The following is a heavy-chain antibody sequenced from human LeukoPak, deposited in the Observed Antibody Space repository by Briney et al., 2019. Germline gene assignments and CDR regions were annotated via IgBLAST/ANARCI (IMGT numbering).Heavy chain of an antibody. D-gene: IGHD6-13*01. Sequence: GGSLRLSCAASGFTFSDYYMSWIRQAPGKGLEWVSYISSSGSTIYYADSVKGRFTISRDTAKNSLYLQMNSLRAEDTAVYYCASLYSSSRRGYYGMDVWGQGTTVTVSS. V-gene: IGHV3-11*01. CDR3: ASLYSSSRRGYYGMDV. CDR2: ISSSGSTI. CDR1: GFTFSDYY. J-gene: IGHJ6*02.